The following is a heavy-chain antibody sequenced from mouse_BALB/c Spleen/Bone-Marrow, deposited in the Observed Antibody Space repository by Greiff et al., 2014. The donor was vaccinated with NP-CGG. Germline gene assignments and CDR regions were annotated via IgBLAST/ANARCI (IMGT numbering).Heavy chain of an antibody. J-gene: IGHJ3*01. V-gene: IGHV14-3*02. CDR1: GFNIKDTY. D-gene: IGHD1-1*01. CDR3: ASYYYGSAWFAY. CDR2: IDPANGNT. Sequence: VQLQQSGAELVKPGASVKLSCTASGFNIKDTYMHWVKQRPEQGLEWIGRIDPANGNTKYDPKFQGKATVTADTSSNTAYLQLSSLTSEDTAVYYCASYYYGSAWFAYWGQGTLVTVPA.